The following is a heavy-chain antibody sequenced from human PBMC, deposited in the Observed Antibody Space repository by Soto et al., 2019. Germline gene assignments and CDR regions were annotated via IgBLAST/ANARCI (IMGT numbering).Heavy chain of an antibody. Sequence: SVKVSCKASGGTFSSYAISWVRQAPGQGLEWMGGIIPIFGTANYAQKFQGRVTITADKSTSTAYMELSSLRSEDTAVYYCARDLAAAGDPYYFDFWGQGTLVTVSS. CDR3: ARDLAAAGDPYYFDF. J-gene: IGHJ4*02. D-gene: IGHD6-13*01. V-gene: IGHV1-69*06. CDR1: GGTFSSYA. CDR2: IIPIFGTA.